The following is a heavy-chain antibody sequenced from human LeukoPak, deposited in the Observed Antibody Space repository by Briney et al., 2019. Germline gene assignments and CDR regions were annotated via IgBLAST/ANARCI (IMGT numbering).Heavy chain of an antibody. D-gene: IGHD2-21*01. J-gene: IGHJ5*02. CDR1: GFTFSSYT. CDR3: ARDCGGDCYH. CDR2: IGTSSTTI. Sequence: GGSLRLSCAASGFTFSSYTMNWVRQPPGKGLEWVSNIGTSSTTIYYADSVKGRFTISRDNAKNSLYLQMNSLRAEDTAVYYCARDCGGDCYHWGQGTLVTVSS. V-gene: IGHV3-48*01.